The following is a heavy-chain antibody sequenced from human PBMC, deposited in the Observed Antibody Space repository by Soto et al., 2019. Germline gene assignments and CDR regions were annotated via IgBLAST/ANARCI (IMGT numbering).Heavy chain of an antibody. CDR3: ARTYSSSWSYFDY. J-gene: IGHJ4*02. CDR2: IFSNDEK. V-gene: IGHV2-26*01. CDR1: GFSLSNARMG. Sequence: QVTLKESGPALVKPTETLTLTCTVSGFSLSNARMGVSWIRQPPGKALEWLAHIFSNDEKSYSTSLNSRLTISKDTSKSQVVLTMTNMDPVDTATYYCARTYSSSWSYFDYWGQGALVTVSS. D-gene: IGHD6-13*01.